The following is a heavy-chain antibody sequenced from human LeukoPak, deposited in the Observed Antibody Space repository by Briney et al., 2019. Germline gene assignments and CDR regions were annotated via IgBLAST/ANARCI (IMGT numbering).Heavy chain of an antibody. V-gene: IGHV3-74*01. Sequence: PGGSLRLSCAASGFSFRSDWMHWVRHAPGKGLLWVSRINRYGRDTSYADSVKGRFTISRDNAKNTLYLQMNSLRVEDTGVYCCARAGEQRPIDCWGQGTLVTVSS. CDR3: ARAGEQRPIDC. D-gene: IGHD6-25*01. CDR2: INRYGRDT. CDR1: GFSFRSDW. J-gene: IGHJ4*02.